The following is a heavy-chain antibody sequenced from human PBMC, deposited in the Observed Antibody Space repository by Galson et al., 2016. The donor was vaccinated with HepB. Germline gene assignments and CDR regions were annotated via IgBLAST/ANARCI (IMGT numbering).Heavy chain of an antibody. Sequence: SVKVSCKASGYTFTSYGISWVRQAPGQGLEWMGWISTHNGNTNYAQKLQDRVSMTTDTSTSTAYLEVRSLTSDDTAVYYCARAGSYRYFDYWGQGSLVTVSS. CDR3: ARAGSYRYFDY. D-gene: IGHD3-16*02. CDR1: GYTFTSYG. J-gene: IGHJ4*02. CDR2: ISTHNGNT. V-gene: IGHV1-18*01.